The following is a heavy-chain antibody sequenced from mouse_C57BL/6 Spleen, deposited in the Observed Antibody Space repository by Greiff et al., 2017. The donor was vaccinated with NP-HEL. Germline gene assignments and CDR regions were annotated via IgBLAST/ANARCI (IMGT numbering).Heavy chain of an antibody. D-gene: IGHD2-4*01. CDR3: ARYGYYDYNYFDY. V-gene: IGHV1-80*01. J-gene: IGHJ2*01. CDR2: IYPGDGDT. Sequence: VQLQQSGAELVKPGASVKISCKASGYAFSSYWMNWVKQRPGKGLEWIGQIYPGDGDTNYNGKFKGKATLTADKSSSTAYMQLSSLTSEDSAVYFCARYGYYDYNYFDYWGQGTTLTVSS. CDR1: GYAFSSYW.